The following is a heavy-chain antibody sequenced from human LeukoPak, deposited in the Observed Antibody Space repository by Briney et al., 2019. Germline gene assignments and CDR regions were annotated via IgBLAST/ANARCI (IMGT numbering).Heavy chain of an antibody. V-gene: IGHV3-23*01. CDR1: GFTFSSYA. CDR2: ISGSGGST. D-gene: IGHD3-9*01. J-gene: IGHJ4*02. CDR3: AKDPRYFDWELPLEFGY. Sequence: PGGSLRLSCAASGFTFSSYAMSWVRQAPGKGLEWVSAISGSGGSTYYADSVKGRFTISRDNSENTLYLQMNSLRAEDTAVYYCAKDPRYFDWELPLEFGYWGQGTLVTVSS.